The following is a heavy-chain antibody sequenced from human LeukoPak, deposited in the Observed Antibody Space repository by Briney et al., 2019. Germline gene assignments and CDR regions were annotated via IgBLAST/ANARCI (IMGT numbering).Heavy chain of an antibody. V-gene: IGHV3-23*01. J-gene: IGHJ3*02. D-gene: IGHD6-19*01. CDR2: ISGSGGST. CDR1: GFTFSSYA. Sequence: GGSLRLSCAASGFTFSSYAMSWVRQAPGKGLEWVSAISGSGGSTYYADSVKGRFTISRDNAKNSLYLQMNSLRAEDTAVYYCARHSSGDAFDIWGQGTMVTVSS. CDR3: ARHSSGDAFDI.